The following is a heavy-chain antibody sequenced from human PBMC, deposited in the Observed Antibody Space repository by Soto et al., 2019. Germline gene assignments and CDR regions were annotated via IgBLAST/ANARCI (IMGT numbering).Heavy chain of an antibody. CDR2: ATSFGRS. CDR1: GLSFNAYS. J-gene: IGHJ3*01. Sequence: PSETLSLTSAVYGLSFNAYSWNWIRPPPGKGLEWIGEATSFGRSNYNTSLKSRVTISKDTSKNQFSLEVRSLTAADTAVYYCTTSGRTWPDSFDFWGQGAMVTVSS. V-gene: IGHV4-34*01. CDR3: TTSGRTWPDSFDF.